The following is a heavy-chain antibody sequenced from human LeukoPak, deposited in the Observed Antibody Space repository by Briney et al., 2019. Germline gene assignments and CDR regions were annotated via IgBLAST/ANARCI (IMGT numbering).Heavy chain of an antibody. CDR2: ISSNGGST. CDR3: ARDPRGRDGYTN. CDR1: GFTFSSYA. D-gene: IGHD5-24*01. J-gene: IGHJ4*02. Sequence: GGSLRLSCAASGFTFSSYAMHWVRQAPGKGLEYVSAISSNGGSTYYANSVKGRFTISRDNSKNTLYLQMNSLRAEDTAVYYCARDPRGRDGYTNWGQGTLVTVSS. V-gene: IGHV3-64*01.